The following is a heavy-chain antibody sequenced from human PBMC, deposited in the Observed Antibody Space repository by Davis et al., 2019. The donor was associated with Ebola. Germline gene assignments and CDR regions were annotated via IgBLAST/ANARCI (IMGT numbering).Heavy chain of an antibody. CDR2: ISYDGSNK. Sequence: GESLKISCAASGFTFSSYAMHWVRQAPGKGLEWVAVISYDGSNKYYADSVRGRFTISRDNSKNTVYLQMNSLRADDTALYYCAKIRVVQQQPQFDYWGQGTLVTVSS. J-gene: IGHJ4*02. V-gene: IGHV3-30-3*02. CDR3: AKIRVVQQQPQFDY. CDR1: GFTFSSYA. D-gene: IGHD6-13*01.